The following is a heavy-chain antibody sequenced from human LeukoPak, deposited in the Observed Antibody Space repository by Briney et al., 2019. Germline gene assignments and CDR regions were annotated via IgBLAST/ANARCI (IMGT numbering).Heavy chain of an antibody. D-gene: IGHD6-19*01. CDR3: AKVPGVGYSSGWYWDY. V-gene: IGHV3-30*04. J-gene: IGHJ4*02. CDR1: GFTLSGYT. CDR2: IAYDGSFK. Sequence: GGSLRLSCAASGFTLSGYTMHWVRQAPGKGLEWVAVIAYDGSFKYYADSVKGRFTISRDNSKNTLYLQMNSLRAEDTAVYYCAKVPGVGYSSGWYWDYWGQGTLVTVSS.